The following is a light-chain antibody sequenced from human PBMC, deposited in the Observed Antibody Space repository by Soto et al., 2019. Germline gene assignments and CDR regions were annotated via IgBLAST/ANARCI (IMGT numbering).Light chain of an antibody. CDR3: QHYNSYLEA. J-gene: IGKJ1*01. V-gene: IGKV1-5*03. CDR1: QTISSW. CDR2: KAS. Sequence: TLYGSVGDRVTIPCRASQTISSWSAWYQQKPGKAPKLLIYKASTLKSGVPSRFSGSGSGTEFTLTISSLQPDDFATYCCQHYNSYLEAFGQGA.